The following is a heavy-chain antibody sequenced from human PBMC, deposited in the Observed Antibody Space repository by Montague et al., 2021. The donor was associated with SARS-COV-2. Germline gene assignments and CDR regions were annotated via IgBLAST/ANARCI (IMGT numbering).Heavy chain of an antibody. V-gene: IGHV4-39*07. Sequence: SETLSLTCTVSGGSISSSSYYWGWMRQPPGKGLEWIGSICYSGSNYYNPSLKSRVTISVDTSKNQFSLKLSSVTAADTAVYYCASAQGLSGYYRPAYYFNSWGQGTLVTVSS. J-gene: IGHJ4*02. CDR2: ICYSGSN. CDR1: GGSISSSSYY. CDR3: ASAQGLSGYYRPAYYFNS. D-gene: IGHD3-9*01.